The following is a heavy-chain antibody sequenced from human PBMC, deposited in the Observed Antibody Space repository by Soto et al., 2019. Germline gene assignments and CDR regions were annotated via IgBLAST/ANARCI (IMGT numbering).Heavy chain of an antibody. CDR3: AARSADYYYGSGSYTPSGMDV. Sequence: EASVKVSCKASGGTFSSYTISWVRQAPGQGLEWMGRIIPILGIANYAQKFQGRVTITADKSTSTAYMELSSLRSEDTAVYYCAARSADYYYGSGSYTPSGMDVWGQGTTVTVSS. V-gene: IGHV1-69*02. J-gene: IGHJ6*02. D-gene: IGHD3-10*01. CDR2: IIPILGIA. CDR1: GGTFSSYT.